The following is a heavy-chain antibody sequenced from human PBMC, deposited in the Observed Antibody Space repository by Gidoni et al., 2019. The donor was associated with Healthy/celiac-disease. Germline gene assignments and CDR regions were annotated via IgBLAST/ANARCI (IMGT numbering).Heavy chain of an antibody. D-gene: IGHD3-22*01. CDR2: IYYSGST. J-gene: IGHJ4*02. Sequence: QVQLQESGPGLVKPSETLSLTCTVAGGSLSSYYWSWIRQPPGKGLEWIGYIYYSGSTNYNPSLKSRVTISVDTSKNQFSLKLSSVTAADTAVYYCARDSETYYDSSGYWRYFDYWGQGTLVTVSS. CDR3: ARDSETYYDSSGYWRYFDY. CDR1: GGSLSSYY. V-gene: IGHV4-59*01.